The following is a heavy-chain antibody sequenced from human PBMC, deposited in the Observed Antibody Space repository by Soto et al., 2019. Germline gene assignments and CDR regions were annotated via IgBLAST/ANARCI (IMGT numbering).Heavy chain of an antibody. D-gene: IGHD1-26*01. CDR2: LNQDGSEK. CDR1: GFTFDSYW. J-gene: IGHJ4*02. Sequence: GGSLRLSCAASGFTFDSYWMGWVRQAPGKGMEWVANLNQDGSEKYYVDSVRGRLTISRDNAKTSVYLQMNSLRAEDTAVYYCATSASARAGRDNWGQGTLVTVSS. V-gene: IGHV3-7*02. CDR3: ATSASARAGRDN.